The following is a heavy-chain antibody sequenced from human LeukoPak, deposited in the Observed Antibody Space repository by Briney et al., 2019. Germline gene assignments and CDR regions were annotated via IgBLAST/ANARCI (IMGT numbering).Heavy chain of an antibody. CDR2: ISSSSAYI. D-gene: IGHD4-17*01. V-gene: IGHV3-21*01. CDR3: ARTTVTPSWFDP. CDR1: GFTFSSYS. Sequence: PGGSLRLSCAASGFTFSSYSMNWVRRAPGKGLEWVSSISSSSAYIYYADSVKGRFTISRDNAKNSLYLQMNSLRAEDTAVYFCARTTVTPSWFDPWGQGTLVTVSS. J-gene: IGHJ5*02.